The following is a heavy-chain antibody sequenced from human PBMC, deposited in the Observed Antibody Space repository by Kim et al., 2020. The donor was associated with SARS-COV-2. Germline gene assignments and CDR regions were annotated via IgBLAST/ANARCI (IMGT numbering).Heavy chain of an antibody. D-gene: IGHD6-13*01. CDR2: ISSNGSTI. CDR3: ARDPYSSSYNYYGMDV. J-gene: IGHJ6*02. Sequence: GGSLRLSCAASGFTFSSYEMNWVRQAPGKGLEWVSYISSNGSTIYYADSVKGRFTISRDNAKNSLYLQMNSLRAEDTAVYYCARDPYSSSYNYYGMDVWGQGTTVTVSS. CDR1: GFTFSSYE. V-gene: IGHV3-48*03.